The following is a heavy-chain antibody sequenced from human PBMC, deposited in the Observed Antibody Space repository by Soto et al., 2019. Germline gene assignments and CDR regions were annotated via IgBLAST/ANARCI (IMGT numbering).Heavy chain of an antibody. CDR3: ARGTLYYDFWSGYYPRAGDSLFDP. D-gene: IGHD3-3*01. V-gene: IGHV4-34*01. J-gene: IGHJ5*02. CDR2: INHSGST. CDR1: GGSFSGYY. Sequence: TSETLSLTCAVYGGSFSGYYWSWIRQPPGKGLEWIGEINHSGSTNYNPSLKSRVTISVDTSKNQFSLKLSSVTAADTAVYYCARGTLYYDFWSGYYPRAGDSLFDPWGQGTLVTVSS.